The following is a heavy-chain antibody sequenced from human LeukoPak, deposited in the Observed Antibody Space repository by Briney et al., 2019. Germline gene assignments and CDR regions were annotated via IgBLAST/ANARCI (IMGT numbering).Heavy chain of an antibody. D-gene: IGHD3-16*01. J-gene: IGHJ4*02. CDR2: IYPRSSHT. V-gene: IGHV5-51*01. CDR1: GYSFTSYW. Sequence: GESLKISCKGSGYSFTSYWIGWVRQMPGKGLEWMVLIYPRSSHTTYSPSFQGQVTISADKSISTAYLQWSSLKASDTAMYYCARGDYDYVLFDYWGQGTLVTVSS. CDR3: ARGDYDYVLFDY.